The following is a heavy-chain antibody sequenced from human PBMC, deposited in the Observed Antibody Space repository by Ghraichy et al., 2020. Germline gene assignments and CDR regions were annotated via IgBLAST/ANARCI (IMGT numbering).Heavy chain of an antibody. CDR3: ARAGNLEYSYGYGQVDY. D-gene: IGHD5-18*01. V-gene: IGHV1-18*04. CDR2: ISAYNGNT. Sequence: ASVKVSCKASGYTFTSYGISWVRQAPGQGLEWMGWISAYNGNTNYAQKLQGRVTMTTDTSTSTAYMELRSLRSDDTAVYYCARAGNLEYSYGYGQVDYWGQGTLVTVSS. CDR1: GYTFTSYG. J-gene: IGHJ4*02.